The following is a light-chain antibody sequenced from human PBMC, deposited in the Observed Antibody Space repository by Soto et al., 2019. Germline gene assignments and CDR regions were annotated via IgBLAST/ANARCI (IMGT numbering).Light chain of an antibody. J-gene: IGKJ3*01. CDR2: AAS. CDR3: QQSYSTLT. V-gene: IGKV1-39*01. Sequence: DIQMTQSPSSLSASVGDRVTMTCRASQSLSTYLNWYQQKPGKAPKLLIYAASSLQSGVPSRFSGSGSGTDFTLTISSLQPEDFATYYCQQSYSTLTFGPGTKVDIK. CDR1: QSLSTY.